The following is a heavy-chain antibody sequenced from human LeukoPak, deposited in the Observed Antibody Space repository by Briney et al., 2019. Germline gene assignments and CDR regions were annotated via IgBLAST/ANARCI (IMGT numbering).Heavy chain of an antibody. J-gene: IGHJ6*04. CDR1: GGSISSSSYY. CDR3: ARDSTPFDV. CDR2: IYYSGST. D-gene: IGHD2-2*01. V-gene: IGHV4-39*07. Sequence: PSETLSLTCTVSGGSISSSSYYWGWIRQPPGKGLEWIGSIYYSGSTYYNPSLKSRVTISVDTSKNQFSLKLSSVTAADTAVYYCARDSTPFDVWGKGTTVTVSS.